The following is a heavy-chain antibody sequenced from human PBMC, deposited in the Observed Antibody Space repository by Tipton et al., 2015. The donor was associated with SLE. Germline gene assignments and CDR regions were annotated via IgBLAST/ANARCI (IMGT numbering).Heavy chain of an antibody. CDR2: SNQDGSKI. V-gene: IGHV3-7*01. CDR1: GLTFKTYW. J-gene: IGHJ5*02. D-gene: IGHD2-15*01. CDR3: AGAIYAASSS. Sequence: GSLRLSCIDSGLTFKTYWMTWVRQAPGKGLEWVANSNQDGSKINYVDSVKGRFTISRDNAKNSLYLQMNSLRAEDRAVYYCAGAIYAASSSWGQGTLVTVSS.